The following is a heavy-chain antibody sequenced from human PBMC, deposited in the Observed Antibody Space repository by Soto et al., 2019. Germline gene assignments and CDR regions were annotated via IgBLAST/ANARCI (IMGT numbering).Heavy chain of an antibody. J-gene: IGHJ4*02. CDR1: GGSISSGDYY. CDR2: IYYSGST. V-gene: IGHV4-30-4*01. CDR3: ARVETGYSYGSPKFDY. Sequence: QVQLQESGPGLVKPSQTLSLTCTVSGGSISSGDYYWSWIRQPPGKGLEWIGYIYYSGSTYYNPSLKSRVTISVDTSKNQFSLKLSSVTAADTAVYYCARVETGYSYGSPKFDYWGQGTLVTVSS. D-gene: IGHD5-18*01.